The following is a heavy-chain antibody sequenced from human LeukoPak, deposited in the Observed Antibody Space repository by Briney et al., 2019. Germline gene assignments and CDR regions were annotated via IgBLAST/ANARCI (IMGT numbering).Heavy chain of an antibody. J-gene: IGHJ3*02. CDR3: ARAPWTNYYDSSGQPLDGAFDI. CDR1: GFTFSSYG. V-gene: IGHV3-21*01. D-gene: IGHD3-22*01. CDR2: ISSSSSYI. Sequence: GGSLRLSCAASGFTFSSYGMNWVRQAPGKGPEWVSSISSSSSYIYYADSVKGRFTISRDNAKNSLYLQMNSLRAEDTAVYYCARAPWTNYYDSSGQPLDGAFDIWGQGTMVTVSS.